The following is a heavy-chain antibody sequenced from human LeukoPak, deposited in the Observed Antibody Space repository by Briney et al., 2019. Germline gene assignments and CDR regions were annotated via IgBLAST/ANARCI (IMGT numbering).Heavy chain of an antibody. CDR2: INPNSGGT. D-gene: IGHD2-2*01. CDR1: GYTFTGYY. V-gene: IGHV1-2*02. CDR3: ARDQDCSSTSCYPHFDY. Sequence: ASVKVSCKASGYTFTGYYMHWVRQAPGQGLEWMGWINPNSGGTNYAQKFQGRVTMTRDTSISTAYMELSRLRSDDTAVYYCARDQDCSSTSCYPHFDYWGQGTLVTVSS. J-gene: IGHJ4*02.